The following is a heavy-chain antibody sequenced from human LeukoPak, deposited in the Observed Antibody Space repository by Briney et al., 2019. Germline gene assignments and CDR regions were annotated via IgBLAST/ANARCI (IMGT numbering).Heavy chain of an antibody. J-gene: IGHJ4*02. Sequence: GGSLRLSCAASGFTFSSYAMSWVRHAPGKGLEWVSAISGSGGSTYCADSVKGRFTISRDNSKNTLYLQMNSLRAEDTAVYYCVEHDYGNYMGFDYWGQGTLVTASS. V-gene: IGHV3-23*01. D-gene: IGHD4-11*01. CDR2: ISGSGGST. CDR3: VEHDYGNYMGFDY. CDR1: GFTFSSYA.